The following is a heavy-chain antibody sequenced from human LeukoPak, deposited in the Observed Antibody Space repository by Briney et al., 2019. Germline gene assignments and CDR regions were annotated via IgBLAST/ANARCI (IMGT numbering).Heavy chain of an antibody. CDR2: INPNSGGT. V-gene: IGHV1-2*02. Sequence: ASVKVSCKASGYTFTGYYMHWVRQAPGQGLEWMGWINPNSGGTNYEQKFQGRVTMTRDTSISTAYMELSRLRSDDTAVYYCARGRIGYCSGGSCYFYWGQGTLVTASS. CDR1: GYTFTGYY. D-gene: IGHD2-15*01. J-gene: IGHJ4*02. CDR3: ARGRIGYCSGGSCYFY.